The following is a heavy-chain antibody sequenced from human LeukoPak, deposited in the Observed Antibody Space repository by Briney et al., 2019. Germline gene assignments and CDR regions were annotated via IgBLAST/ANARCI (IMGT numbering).Heavy chain of an antibody. CDR2: IKPTGSDK. Sequence: GGSLRLSCTVSGFPFSDYWMSWVRQAPGKGLEWVGNIKPTGSDKYYVDSVKGRFTISRDNAKNSLYLQMNSLRAEDTAVYYCATYYYDSSGYKLLDYWGQGTLVTVSS. CDR1: GFPFSDYW. V-gene: IGHV3-7*01. CDR3: ATYYYDSSGYKLLDY. D-gene: IGHD3-22*01. J-gene: IGHJ4*02.